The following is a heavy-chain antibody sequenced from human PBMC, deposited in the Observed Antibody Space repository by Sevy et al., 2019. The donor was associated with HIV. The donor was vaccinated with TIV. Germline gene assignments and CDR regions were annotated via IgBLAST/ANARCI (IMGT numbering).Heavy chain of an antibody. CDR1: GFTFSSYW. V-gene: IGHV3-7*03. CDR3: ARDGVGATDAEYFQH. CDR2: IKQDGSEK. D-gene: IGHD1-26*01. Sequence: GGSLRLSSAASGFTFSSYWMIWVRQAPGKGLEWVANIKQDGSEKYYVDSVKGRFTISRDNAKNSLYLQMNSLRAEDTAVYYCARDGVGATDAEYFQHWGQGTLVTVSS. J-gene: IGHJ1*01.